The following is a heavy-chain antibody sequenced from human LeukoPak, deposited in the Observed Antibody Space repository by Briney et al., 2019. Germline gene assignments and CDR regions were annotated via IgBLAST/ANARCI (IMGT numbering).Heavy chain of an antibody. D-gene: IGHD1-7*01. CDR3: ATGKLELLLWSFDY. V-gene: IGHV1-24*01. CDR2: FDPEDGET. CDR1: GYTLTELS. J-gene: IGHJ4*02. Sequence: ASVKVSCTVSGYTLTELSMHWARQAPGKGLEWMGGFDPEDGETIYAQKFQGRVTMTEDTSTDTAYMELSSLRSEDTAVYYCATGKLELLLWSFDYWGQGTLVTVSS.